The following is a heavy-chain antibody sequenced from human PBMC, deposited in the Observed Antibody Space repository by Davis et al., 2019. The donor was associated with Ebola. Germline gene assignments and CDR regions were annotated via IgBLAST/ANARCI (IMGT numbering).Heavy chain of an antibody. D-gene: IGHD1-14*01. CDR3: ARWAEKGNYYYYMDV. J-gene: IGHJ6*03. Sequence: HTGGSLRLSCAASGFTFSSYWLHWVRQAPGKGLVWVSRINGDGSKTTYADSVKGRFTISRDNAKNTLYLQMNSLRAEDTAVYYCARWAEKGNYYYYMDVWGKGTTVTVSS. CDR1: GFTFSSYW. CDR2: INGDGSKT. V-gene: IGHV3-74*01.